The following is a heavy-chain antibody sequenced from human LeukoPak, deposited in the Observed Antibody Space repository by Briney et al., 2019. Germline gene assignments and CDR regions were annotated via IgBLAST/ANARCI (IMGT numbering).Heavy chain of an antibody. Sequence: GGSLRRSCAASGFTFSNYGMHWVRQAPGKGLEWVALISNDGSNDYYGDSVEGRFTISRDNSKNTLYLQMNSLTPEDTAVYYCAKDMGILWWCLGDWGQGTLVTVSS. CDR1: GFTFSNYG. CDR3: AKDMGILWWCLGD. CDR2: ISNDGSND. D-gene: IGHD2-21*01. V-gene: IGHV3-30*18. J-gene: IGHJ4*02.